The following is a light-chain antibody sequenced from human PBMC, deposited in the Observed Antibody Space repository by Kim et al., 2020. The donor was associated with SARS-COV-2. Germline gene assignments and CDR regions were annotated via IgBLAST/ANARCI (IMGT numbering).Light chain of an antibody. CDR2: EDD. J-gene: IGLJ3*02. CDR1: SGSIANNY. CDR3: QSYDRGNPWV. V-gene: IGLV6-57*04. Sequence: NFMLTQPHSVSESPGKTVTISCSRSSGSIANNYVQWYQQRPGRAPTTVIYEDDQRPSGVPDRFSGSIDSSSNSASLIISGLKTEDEADYYCQSYDRGNPWVFGGGTKVHRP.